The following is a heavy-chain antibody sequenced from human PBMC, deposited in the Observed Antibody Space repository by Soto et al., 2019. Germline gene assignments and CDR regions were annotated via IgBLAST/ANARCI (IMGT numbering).Heavy chain of an antibody. V-gene: IGHV3-23*01. CDR1: RFTFSNHA. CDR2: ISTSGGST. D-gene: IGHD3-10*01. J-gene: IGHJ4*02. Sequence: EVQLLESGGGLVQPGGSLRLSCAASRFTFSNHAMSWVRQAPGKGLEWVSGISTSGGSTYYADSVKGRFTISRDNSKNTLYLQMNSLRAEDTAVYYGAKVVRGRELGYWGQGTLVTVSS. CDR3: AKVVRGRELGY.